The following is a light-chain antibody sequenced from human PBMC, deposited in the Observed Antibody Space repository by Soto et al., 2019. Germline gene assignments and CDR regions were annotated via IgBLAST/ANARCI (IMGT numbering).Light chain of an antibody. CDR2: SSN. CDR1: SSNIGANS. Sequence: QSVLTQPPSASGTPGQRVTISCFGSSSNIGANSVNWYQQLPGTAPKVLIYSSNQRPSGVPDRFSGSKSGTSASLAISGLRSEDEADYFCAAWDDSLSGGVFGGGTQL. V-gene: IGLV1-47*02. CDR3: AAWDDSLSGGV. J-gene: IGLJ2*01.